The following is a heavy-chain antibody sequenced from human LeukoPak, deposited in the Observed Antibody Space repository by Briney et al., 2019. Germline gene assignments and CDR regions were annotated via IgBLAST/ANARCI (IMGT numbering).Heavy chain of an antibody. CDR3: ARGAYCSSTSCQVFFDY. CDR1: GGSISSYY. J-gene: IGHJ4*02. D-gene: IGHD2-2*01. V-gene: IGHV4-59*01. Sequence: TSETLSLTCTVSGGSISSYYWSWIRQPPGKGLEWIGYIYYSGSTNYNPSPKSRVTISVDTSKNQFSLKLSSVTAADTAVYYCARGAYCSSTSCQVFFDYWGQGTLVTVSS. CDR2: IYYSGST.